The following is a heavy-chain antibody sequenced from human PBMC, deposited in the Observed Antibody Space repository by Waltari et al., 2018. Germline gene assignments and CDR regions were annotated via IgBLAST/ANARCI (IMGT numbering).Heavy chain of an antibody. CDR1: GFTFNIYS. Sequence: EVQLVEFGGGLVPPGGSLRLSCPASGFTFNIYSMRWVRQAPGKGLEWVSAISGSGGSTYYADSVKGRFTISRDNSKNTLYLQMNSLRAEDTAVYYCATSYYDILTGYSTPWYWGQGTLVTVSS. V-gene: IGHV3-23*04. J-gene: IGHJ4*02. CDR2: ISGSGGST. CDR3: ATSYYDILTGYSTPWY. D-gene: IGHD3-9*01.